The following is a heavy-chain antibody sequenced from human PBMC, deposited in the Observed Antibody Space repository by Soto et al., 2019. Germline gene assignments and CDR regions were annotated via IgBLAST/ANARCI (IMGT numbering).Heavy chain of an antibody. CDR1: GGSISRYY. CDR2: IYYSGST. CDR3: ATGPEASYYDTLTGYSYAMDV. J-gene: IGHJ6*02. Sequence: PSETLSLTCTVSGGSISRYYWSWIRQPPGKGLEWIGYIYYSGSTNHNPSLKSRVIMSVDTSENQFSLKLSSVTAADTAVYYCATGPEASYYDTLTGYSYAMDVWGQGTTVTVS. D-gene: IGHD3-9*01. V-gene: IGHV4-59*01.